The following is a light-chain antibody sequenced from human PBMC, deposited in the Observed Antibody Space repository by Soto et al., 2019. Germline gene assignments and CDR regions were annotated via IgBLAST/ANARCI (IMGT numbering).Light chain of an antibody. CDR3: TSYTSSSTTV. CDR2: DVT. CDR1: SSDVGGYNS. J-gene: IGLJ1*01. Sequence: QSALTQPASVSGSPGQSITISCTGTSSDVGGYNSVSWYRQYPGKAPKLIIFDVTDRPSGISTRFSGSKSGNTASLTISGIQAEDEAVFYCTSYTSSSTTVFGTGTKLTVL. V-gene: IGLV2-14*01.